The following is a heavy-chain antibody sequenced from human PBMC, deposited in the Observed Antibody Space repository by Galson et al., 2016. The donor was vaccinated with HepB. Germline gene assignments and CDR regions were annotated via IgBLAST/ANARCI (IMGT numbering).Heavy chain of an antibody. J-gene: IGHJ6*02. CDR3: ARLRTGYGYGRDV. D-gene: IGHD1-14*01. V-gene: IGHV2-70*11. CDR1: GFSLGTSGMC. CDR2: IDWDGGK. Sequence: PALVKPTQTLTLTCTFSGFSLGTSGMCVSWIRQPPGKALEWLARIDWDGGKDYNTSLRTRLTISKDTSKNQVVLIVTNMDPVDTATYYCARLRTGYGYGRDVWGQGTTVIVSS.